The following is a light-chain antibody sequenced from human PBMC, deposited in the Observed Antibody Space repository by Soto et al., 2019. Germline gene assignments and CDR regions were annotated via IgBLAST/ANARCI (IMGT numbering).Light chain of an antibody. CDR3: QQSFSSPLT. J-gene: IGKJ4*01. CDR2: AAS. V-gene: IGKV1-39*01. CDR1: QAISSH. Sequence: DIQMTQSPSSLSASVGDRVTITCRASQAISSHLNWYQHKPGKAPELLIYAASSLQSGVPSRFSGSGSGTDFSLTITSLQPEDFASYYCQQSFSSPLTFGGGTKVEIK.